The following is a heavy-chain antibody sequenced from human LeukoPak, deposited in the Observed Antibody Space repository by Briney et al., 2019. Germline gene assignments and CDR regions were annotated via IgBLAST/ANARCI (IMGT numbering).Heavy chain of an antibody. CDR2: IYYSGRT. CDR1: GGSISTRDYY. D-gene: IGHD6-19*01. Sequence: PSAALSLPCTVSGGSISTRDYYWGWIRPPPGKELEWIGSIYYSGRTYYKSSLKSRVTMSVDTSMNQFSLRLTSVTAADTAVYYCARHGKGLNSSGWYGFDDYWGQGTLVTVSS. V-gene: IGHV4-39*01. J-gene: IGHJ4*02. CDR3: ARHGKGLNSSGWYGFDDY.